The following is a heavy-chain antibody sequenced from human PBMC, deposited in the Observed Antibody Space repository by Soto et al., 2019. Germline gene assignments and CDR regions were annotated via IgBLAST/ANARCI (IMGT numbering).Heavy chain of an antibody. J-gene: IGHJ6*02. CDR1: GYTFTSYG. CDR2: ITIYNGNT. CDR3: ARVLLTGYYEGRDYYGMDV. V-gene: IGHV1-18*01. D-gene: IGHD3-9*01. Sequence: QVQLVQSGGEVKKPGASVKVSCKASGYTFTSYGISWVRQAPRQGLEWMGWITIYNGNTNYAQILQGRVTMTTDTSTSTAYMELRSLRSDDTAVYYCARVLLTGYYEGRDYYGMDVWGQGTTVTVSS.